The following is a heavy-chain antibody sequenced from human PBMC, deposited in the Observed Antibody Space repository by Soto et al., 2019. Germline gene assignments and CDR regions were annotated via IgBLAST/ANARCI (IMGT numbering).Heavy chain of an antibody. CDR3: TRDASRDSSARGWFDP. CDR1: GFTFRIFT. V-gene: IGHV3-21*01. D-gene: IGHD6-13*01. CDR2: ISSNSAYI. Sequence: PGGSLRLSCAASGFTFRIFTMNWVRHAPGKGLEWVSTISSNSAYIYYTDALGGRFTISRDNAKNSLHLQMNSLRAEDTAVYYCTRDASRDSSARGWFDPWGPGTLVTVSS. J-gene: IGHJ5*02.